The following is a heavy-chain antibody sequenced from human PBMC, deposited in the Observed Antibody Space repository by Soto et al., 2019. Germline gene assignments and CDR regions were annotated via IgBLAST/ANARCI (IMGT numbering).Heavy chain of an antibody. J-gene: IGHJ4*02. CDR1: GYTFTSYG. CDR2: ISAYNGNT. CDR3: ASAPVPRNRVAYYFDY. V-gene: IGHV1-18*01. D-gene: IGHD2-15*01. Sequence: QVQLVQSGAEVKKPGASVKVSCKASGYTFTSYGISWVRQAPGQGLEWMGWISAYNGNTNYAQKLQGRVTMTTDTSTSIAYMELRSLRSDDTAVYYCASAPVPRNRVAYYFDYWGQGTLVTVSS.